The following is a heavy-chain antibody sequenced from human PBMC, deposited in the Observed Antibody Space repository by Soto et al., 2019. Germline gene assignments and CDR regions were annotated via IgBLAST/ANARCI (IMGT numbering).Heavy chain of an antibody. CDR1: GVSIYSGGYS. CDR2: IYYSGST. D-gene: IGHD3-22*01. Sequence: PSETLSLNCTVSGVSIYSGGYSWRWISQHPGKSLVRIGYIYYSGSTYCNPSLRSRVTISADTSKNQFSLKLTSVTAADTAVYYCARGKPYYYDTTGYYPPDHFDYWGQGTLVTVSS. CDR3: ARGKPYYYDTTGYYPPDHFDY. V-gene: IGHV4-31*03. J-gene: IGHJ4*02.